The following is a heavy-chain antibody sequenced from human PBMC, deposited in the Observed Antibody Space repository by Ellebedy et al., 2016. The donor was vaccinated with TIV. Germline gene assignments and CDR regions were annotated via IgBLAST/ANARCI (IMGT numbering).Heavy chain of an antibody. V-gene: IGHV4-59*01. J-gene: IGHJ3*01. CDR1: GDSIRSYY. Sequence: SETLSLTCSVSGDSIRSYYWQWIRQPPGKGLEWVGSISHSGDTKSNPSLNNRVTISSDRSKNQFYLNLRSVTAADTAVYYCARGAEDYGGVTYDLWGQGTMVTVSS. D-gene: IGHD4-23*01. CDR2: ISHSGDT. CDR3: ARGAEDYGGVTYDL.